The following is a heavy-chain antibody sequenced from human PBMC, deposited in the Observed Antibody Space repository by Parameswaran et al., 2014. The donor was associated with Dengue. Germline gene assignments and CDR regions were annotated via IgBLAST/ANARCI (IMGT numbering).Heavy chain of an antibody. D-gene: IGHD4-11*01. CDR2: IYSGGST. J-gene: IGHJ6*03. CDR3: ARGTPLTVTTIDYYYYMDV. V-gene: IGHV3-66*01. Sequence: VRQMPGKGLEWVSVIYSGGSTYYADSVKGRFTISRDNSKNTLYLQMNSLRAEDTAVYYCARGTPLTVTTIDYYYYMDVWGKGTTVTVSS.